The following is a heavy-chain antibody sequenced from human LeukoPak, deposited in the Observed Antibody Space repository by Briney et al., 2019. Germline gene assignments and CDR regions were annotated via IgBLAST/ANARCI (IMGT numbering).Heavy chain of an antibody. D-gene: IGHD1-26*01. Sequence: GGSLRLSCAASGFAFSNYWMHWVRQAPGKGLVWVSRIKSDGSSTSYADSVKGRFTISRDNAKNTLYLQRNSLRAEDTAVYYCARIGAATYAFDIWGHGTMVTVSS. V-gene: IGHV3-74*01. J-gene: IGHJ3*02. CDR1: GFAFSNYW. CDR3: ARIGAATYAFDI. CDR2: IKSDGSST.